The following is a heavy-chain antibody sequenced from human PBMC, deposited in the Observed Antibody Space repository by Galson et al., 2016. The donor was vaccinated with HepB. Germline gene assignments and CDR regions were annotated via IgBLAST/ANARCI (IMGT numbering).Heavy chain of an antibody. CDR1: DGSFIGYF. CDR2: INYGGST. Sequence: SETLSLTCAVYDGSFIGYFWTWIRQPPGKGLEWIGEINYGGSTNYNPSLKSRVTISGDRSKNQFYLKVRSVTAADTAVYYCARAGENGWASSRGPFDPWGQGTLVTVSS. D-gene: IGHD7-27*01. V-gene: IGHV4-34*01. J-gene: IGHJ5*02. CDR3: ARAGENGWASSRGPFDP.